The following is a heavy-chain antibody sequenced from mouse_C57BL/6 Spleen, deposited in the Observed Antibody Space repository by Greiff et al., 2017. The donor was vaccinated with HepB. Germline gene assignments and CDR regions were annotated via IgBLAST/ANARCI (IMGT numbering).Heavy chain of an antibody. D-gene: IGHD3-2*02. Sequence: EVQLQQSGPELVKPGASVKIPCKASGYTFTDYNMDWVKQSHGKSLEWLGDINPNNGGTIYNQKFKGKATLTVDKSSSTAYMELRSLTSEDTAVYYCARGKDLAQATVYYYAMDYWGQGTSVTVSS. CDR1: GYTFTDYN. J-gene: IGHJ4*01. CDR2: INPNNGGT. CDR3: ARGKDLAQATVYYYAMDY. V-gene: IGHV1-18*01.